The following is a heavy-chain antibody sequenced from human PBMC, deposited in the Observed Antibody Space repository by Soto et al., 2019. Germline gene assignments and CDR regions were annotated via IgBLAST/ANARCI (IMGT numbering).Heavy chain of an antibody. D-gene: IGHD6-19*01. V-gene: IGHV5-51*01. J-gene: IGHJ4*02. CDR1: GYMFTNYW. CDR3: ARRVTSSTGWDY. Sequence: ESLKISCKGSGYMFTNYWIGWVRQMPGKGLEWMGIVHGGDSNTRYSPSFDGQVTISTDKSINTAYLQWSSLKASDTAMYYCARRVTSSTGWDYWGQGALVTVSS. CDR2: VHGGDSNT.